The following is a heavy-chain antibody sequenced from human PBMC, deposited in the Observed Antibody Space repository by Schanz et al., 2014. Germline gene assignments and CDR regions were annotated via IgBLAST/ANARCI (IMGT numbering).Heavy chain of an antibody. D-gene: IGHD5-12*01. CDR3: ARDFSAYVGNYFDY. CDR1: GGTFSTYP. V-gene: IGHV1-69*04. Sequence: QVQLVQSGAEVKKPGSSMKVSCKASGGTFSTYPINWLRQAPGQGLEWMGRIIPILDVGNYAQQFQGRVTFTADKSTSTAYMELSSLRSEDTAVYYCARDFSAYVGNYFDYWGQGTLVTVSS. CDR2: IIPILDVG. J-gene: IGHJ4*02.